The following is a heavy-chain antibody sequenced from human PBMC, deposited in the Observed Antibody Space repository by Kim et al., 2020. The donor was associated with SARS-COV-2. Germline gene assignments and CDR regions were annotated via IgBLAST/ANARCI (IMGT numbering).Heavy chain of an antibody. CDR3: AKGPYSSSLQHRPYYYYGMDV. Sequence: GGSLRLSCAASGFTFSSYAMSWVRQAPGKGLEWVSAISGSGGSTYYADSVKGRFTISRDNSKNTLYLQMNSLRAEDTAVYYCAKGPYSSSLQHRPYYYYGMDVWGQGTTVTVSS. V-gene: IGHV3-23*01. J-gene: IGHJ6*02. CDR2: ISGSGGST. D-gene: IGHD6-13*01. CDR1: GFTFSSYA.